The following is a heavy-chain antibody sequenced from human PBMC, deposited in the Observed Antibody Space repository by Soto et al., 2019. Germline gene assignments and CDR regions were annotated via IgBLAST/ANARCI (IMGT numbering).Heavy chain of an antibody. CDR1: GYIFTSYY. V-gene: IGHV1-18*04. D-gene: IGHD6-19*01. CDR2: ISVYSGNA. CDR3: ARVAVAGALAEYFQH. J-gene: IGHJ1*01. Sequence: ASVKVSCKASGYIFTSYYIHWVRQAPGQGLEWMGWISVYSGNANYAQKLQGRVTMTTDTSTSTVYMELSSLRSEDTAVYYCARVAVAGALAEYFQHWGQGTLVTVSS.